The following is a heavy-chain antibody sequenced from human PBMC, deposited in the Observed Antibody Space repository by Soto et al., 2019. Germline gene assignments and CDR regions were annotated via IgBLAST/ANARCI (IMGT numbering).Heavy chain of an antibody. CDR1: GGSFSGYY. Sequence: QVQLQQWGAGLLKPSETLSLTCAVYGGSFSGYYWTWIRQPPGPGLGWIGEINHSGSTNYNPSLKSRVTRSVDTSKNQFSLKLTSVTAADTAVYYCARDKITGLFDYWGQGTLVTVSS. CDR2: INHSGST. J-gene: IGHJ4*02. CDR3: ARDKITGLFDY. D-gene: IGHD2-8*02. V-gene: IGHV4-34*01.